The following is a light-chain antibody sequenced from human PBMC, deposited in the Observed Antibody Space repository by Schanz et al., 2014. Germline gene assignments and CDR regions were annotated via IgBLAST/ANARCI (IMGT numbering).Light chain of an antibody. V-gene: IGKV3-20*01. CDR3: QQYDTSPWT. CDR1: QSVNSDY. Sequence: EIVLTQSPGTLSLSPGERATLSCRASQSVNSDYLAWYQQRPGQAPRLLIYGASTRASDFPDRFSGSGSGTDFTLTISRLETEDFAVFYCQQYDTSPWTFGLGTKVEIK. J-gene: IGKJ1*01. CDR2: GAS.